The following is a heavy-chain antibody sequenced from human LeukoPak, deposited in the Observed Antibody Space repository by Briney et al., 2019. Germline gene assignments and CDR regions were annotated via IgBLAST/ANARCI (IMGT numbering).Heavy chain of an antibody. J-gene: IGHJ3*02. Sequence: PGGSLRLSCEASGFTFTNAWMSWVRQAPGKGLEWVANINQDGSEICYGDSVKVRFTISRDNATNSVSLQMSSLRVEDTAVCYCARGVVVAPRIAFDIWGEGTMVTVSS. V-gene: IGHV3-7*01. CDR2: INQDGSEI. CDR3: ARGVVVAPRIAFDI. CDR1: GFTFTNAW. D-gene: IGHD2-2*01.